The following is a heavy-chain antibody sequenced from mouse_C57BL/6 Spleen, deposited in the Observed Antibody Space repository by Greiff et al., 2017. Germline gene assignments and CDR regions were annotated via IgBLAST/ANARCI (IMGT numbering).Heavy chain of an antibody. Sequence: QVQLQQPGAELVKPGASVKLSCKASGYTFTSYWMHWVKQRPGQGLEWIGQIYPGDGDTNYNGKFKGKATLTADKSSSTAYMQLSSLTSEDSAVYFCARPPLYGSSYWYFDVGGTGTTVTVSS. CDR2: IYPGDGDT. V-gene: IGHV1-80*01. CDR1: GYTFTSYW. CDR3: ARPPLYGSSYWYFDV. J-gene: IGHJ1*03. D-gene: IGHD1-1*01.